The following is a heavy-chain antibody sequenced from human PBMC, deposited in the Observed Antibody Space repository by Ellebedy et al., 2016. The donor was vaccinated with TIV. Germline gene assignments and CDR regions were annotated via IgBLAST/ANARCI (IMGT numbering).Heavy chain of an antibody. CDR2: IIPIFGTA. J-gene: IGHJ5*02. D-gene: IGHD2-2*01. CDR1: GYTFTSYG. V-gene: IGHV1-69*13. Sequence: ASVKVSCKASGYTFTSYGISWVRQAPGQGLEWMGGIIPIFGTANYAQKFQGRVTITADESTSTAYMELSSLRSEDTAVYYCARAPDIVVVPAAPFIAAAGTSWFDPWGQGTLVTVSS. CDR3: ARAPDIVVVPAAPFIAAAGTSWFDP.